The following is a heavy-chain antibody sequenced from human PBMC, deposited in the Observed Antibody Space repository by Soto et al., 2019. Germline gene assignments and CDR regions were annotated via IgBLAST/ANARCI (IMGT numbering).Heavy chain of an antibody. D-gene: IGHD4-17*01. V-gene: IGHV4-34*01. CDR2: INHSGST. CDR1: CGSFSGYY. Sequence: ASETLSLTCAVYCGSFSGYYWSWIRQPPGKGLEWIGEINHSGSTNYNPSLKSRVTISVDTSKNQFSLKLSSVTAADTAVYYCARGRMTTVTAGGSGYYYYGMDVWGQGTTVTVSS. CDR3: ARGRMTTVTAGGSGYYYYGMDV. J-gene: IGHJ6*02.